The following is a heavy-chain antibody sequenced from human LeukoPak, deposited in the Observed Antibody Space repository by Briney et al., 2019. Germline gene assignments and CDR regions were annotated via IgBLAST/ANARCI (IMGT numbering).Heavy chain of an antibody. D-gene: IGHD3-10*01. CDR1: GGSFSGYY. CDR3: ARRLYYGSGSPPGY. CDR2: INHSGST. J-gene: IGHJ4*02. Sequence: SETLSLTCAVYGGSFSGYYWSWIRQPPGKGLEWIGEINHSGSTNYNPSLKSRVTISVDTSKNQFSLKLSSVTAADTAVYYCARRLYYGSGSPPGYWGQGTLVTVSS. V-gene: IGHV4-34*01.